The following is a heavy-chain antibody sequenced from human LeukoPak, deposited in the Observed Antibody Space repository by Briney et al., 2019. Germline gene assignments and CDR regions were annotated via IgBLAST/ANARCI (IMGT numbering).Heavy chain of an antibody. CDR1: GFTFSRYW. CDR2: IKQDGSEK. CDR3: GRGMDT. J-gene: IGHJ5*02. V-gene: IGHV3-7*05. Sequence: GGSLRLSCAASGFTFSRYWMSWVRQAPGKGLEWVANIKQDGSEKYYVGSVKGRFTISRDNAKNALYLQMNSLRAVDTAVYYCGRGMDTWGQGTLVTVSS.